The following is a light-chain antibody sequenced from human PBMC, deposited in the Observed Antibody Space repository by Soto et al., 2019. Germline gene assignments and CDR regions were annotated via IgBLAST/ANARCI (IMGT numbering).Light chain of an antibody. J-gene: IGKJ2*01. CDR2: DAS. CDR3: QQYHTLYT. CDR1: QSVSTW. Sequence: DIQMTQSPSTLSPSVGDRVTITCRASQSVSTWLAWYQQKPGKAPQLLIYDASSLESGVPSRFSGSGSGTEFTLTISSLQPDDFATYYCQQYHTLYTFGKGTKLEIK. V-gene: IGKV1-5*01.